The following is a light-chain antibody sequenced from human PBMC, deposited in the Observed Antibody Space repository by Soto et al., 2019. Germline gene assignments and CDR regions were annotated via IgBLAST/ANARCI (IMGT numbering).Light chain of an antibody. J-gene: IGLJ3*02. Sequence: QSALTQPPSASGSPGQSVTFSCTGTSSDVGGYNYVSWYQQHPGKAPKLMISEVSNRPSGVSNRFSGSKSGNTASLTISGLQAEDEADYYCSSYTGTSTLVFGGGTKLTVL. CDR2: EVS. CDR3: SSYTGTSTLV. CDR1: SSDVGGYNY. V-gene: IGLV2-14*01.